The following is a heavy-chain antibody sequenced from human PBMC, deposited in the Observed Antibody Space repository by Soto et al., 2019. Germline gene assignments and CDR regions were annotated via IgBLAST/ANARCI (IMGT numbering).Heavy chain of an antibody. CDR3: AKFDGATSYYYGMDV. CDR1: GFTFSSYA. D-gene: IGHD1-26*01. J-gene: IGHJ6*02. CDR2: ISGSGGST. Sequence: PGGSLRLSCAASGFTFSSYAMSWVRQAPGKGLEWVSAISGSGGSTYYADSVKGRFTISRDNSKNTLYLQMNSLRAEDTAVYYCAKFDGATSYYYGMDVWGQGTTVTVSS. V-gene: IGHV3-23*01.